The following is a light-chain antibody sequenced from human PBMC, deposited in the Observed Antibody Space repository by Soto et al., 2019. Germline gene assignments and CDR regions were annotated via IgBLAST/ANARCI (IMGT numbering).Light chain of an antibody. V-gene: IGKV3-20*01. CDR2: CAS. CDR1: QSVSSSY. Sequence: EIVLTQSPGTLSLSPGERATLSCRASQSVSSSYLAWYQQKPGQAPRLLIYCASSRATGIPDRFSGSGAGTDFTLTLSRLGPEEFAVYYCPQDDISSRRVGQGAVGEIK. CDR3: PQDDISSRR. J-gene: IGKJ1*01.